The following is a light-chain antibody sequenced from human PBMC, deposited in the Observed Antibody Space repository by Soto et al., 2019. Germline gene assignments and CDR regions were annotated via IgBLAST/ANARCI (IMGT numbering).Light chain of an antibody. Sequence: QSALTQPASVSGSPGQSITISCTGTTSFVGTYNFVFWYQQHPGKAPQVLIYEDTKRPSGVSNRFSGSTSGSTASLTISGLQAEDEADYYCSSYTSSSTLDYVFGTGTKVTVL. V-gene: IGLV2-14*02. CDR2: EDT. CDR3: SSYTSSSTLDYV. CDR1: TSFVGTYNF. J-gene: IGLJ1*01.